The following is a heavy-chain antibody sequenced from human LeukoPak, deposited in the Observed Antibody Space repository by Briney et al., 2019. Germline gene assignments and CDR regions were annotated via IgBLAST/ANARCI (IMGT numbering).Heavy chain of an antibody. V-gene: IGHV3-30*18. D-gene: IGHD5-18*01. J-gene: IGHJ2*01. CDR1: GFTLSSFG. CDR2: ISDDGSNR. CDR3: AKDADTATIIYWYFDL. Sequence: PGGSLRLSCTASGFTLSSFGMHWVRQAPGKGREWVAVISDDGSNRYYADSVKGRFTISRDNSKNTLFLQMNSLRAEDTAVYYCAKDADTATIIYWYFDLWGRGTLVTVSS.